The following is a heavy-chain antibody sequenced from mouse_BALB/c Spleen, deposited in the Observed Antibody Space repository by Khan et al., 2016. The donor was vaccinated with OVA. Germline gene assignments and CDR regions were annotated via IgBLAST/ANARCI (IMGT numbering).Heavy chain of an antibody. Sequence: QQPGSELVRPGASVKLSCKASGYIFTSYWMHWVKQRPGQGLEWIGNIYPGCGSTKYDEKFKSKATLTVDTYSSTVYMQLSSLTYEDSAVYYCTRWTYFAMDYGGQGTSVTVSS. V-gene: IGHV1S22*01. J-gene: IGHJ4*01. CDR2: IYPGCGST. CDR3: TRWTYFAMDY. CDR1: GYIFTSYW.